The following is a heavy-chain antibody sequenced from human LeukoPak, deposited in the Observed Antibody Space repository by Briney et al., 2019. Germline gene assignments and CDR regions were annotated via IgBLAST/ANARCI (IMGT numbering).Heavy chain of an antibody. Sequence: GGSLRLSCAASGFTFSNAWMSWVRQAPGKGLEWVGRIKSKTDGGTTDYAAPVKGRFTISRDDSKNTLYLQMNSLKTEDTAVYYCARGRGTIYMFDYWGQGTLVTVSS. J-gene: IGHJ4*02. CDR1: GFTFSNAW. CDR2: IKSKTDGGTT. D-gene: IGHD2/OR15-2a*01. CDR3: ARGRGTIYMFDY. V-gene: IGHV3-15*01.